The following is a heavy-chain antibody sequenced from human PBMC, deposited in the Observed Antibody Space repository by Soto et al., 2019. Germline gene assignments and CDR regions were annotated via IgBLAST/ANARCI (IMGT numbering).Heavy chain of an antibody. V-gene: IGHV1-18*01. CDR2: ISPYNDQT. Sequence: QVQLVQSASEVMKPGASVKVSCKASGYTFIRYGITWVRQAPGQRLEWMGGISPYNDQTIYAQKLQGRVTMTADTSTRTVYMQLRSLKSDDTAVYYCARGGYYDNVWGKLSHYGLDVWGQGTSVTVSS. CDR1: GYTFIRYG. CDR3: ARGGYYDNVWGKLSHYGLDV. D-gene: IGHD3-16*01. J-gene: IGHJ6*02.